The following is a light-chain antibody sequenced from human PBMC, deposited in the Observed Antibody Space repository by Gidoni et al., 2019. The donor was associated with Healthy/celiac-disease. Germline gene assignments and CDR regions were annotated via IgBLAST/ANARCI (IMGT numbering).Light chain of an antibody. Sequence: FMLTQPHSVSASPGKTVTISCTRSSGSIASNYVQWSQQRPGSAPTTVIYEDNQRPSGVPDRFSGSIDSSSNSASLTISGLKTEDEADYYCQSYDSSTVVFGGGTKLTVL. CDR3: QSYDSSTVV. CDR1: SGSIASNY. CDR2: EDN. V-gene: IGLV6-57*04. J-gene: IGLJ2*01.